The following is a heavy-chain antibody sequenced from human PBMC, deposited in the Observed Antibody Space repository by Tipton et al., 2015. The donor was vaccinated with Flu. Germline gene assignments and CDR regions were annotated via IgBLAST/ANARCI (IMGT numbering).Heavy chain of an antibody. CDR2: IYYSGST. Sequence: LRLSCTVSGDSISSGGYYWSWIRQHPGKGLEWIGNIYYSGSTYYNPSLKSRVTISVDTSKNQFSLKLSSVTAADTAVYYCARHSSSARGWFDPWGQGTLVTVSS. D-gene: IGHD1-26*01. CDR3: ARHSSSARGWFDP. J-gene: IGHJ5*02. V-gene: IGHV4-31*03. CDR1: GDSISSGGYY.